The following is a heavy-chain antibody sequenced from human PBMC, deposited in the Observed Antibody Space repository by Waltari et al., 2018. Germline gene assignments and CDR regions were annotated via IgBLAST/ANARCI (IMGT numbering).Heavy chain of an antibody. CDR3: ARGCRVLLRFGEHKGWFDP. Sequence: QVQLQQWGAGLLKPSETLSLTCAVYGGSFSGYYWSWIRQPPGKGLEWIGEINHSGSTNYNPSLKSRVTISVDTSKNQFSLKLSSVTAADTAVYYCARGCRVLLRFGEHKGWFDPWGQGTLVTVSS. V-gene: IGHV4-34*01. J-gene: IGHJ5*02. CDR1: GGSFSGYY. D-gene: IGHD3-10*01. CDR2: INHSGST.